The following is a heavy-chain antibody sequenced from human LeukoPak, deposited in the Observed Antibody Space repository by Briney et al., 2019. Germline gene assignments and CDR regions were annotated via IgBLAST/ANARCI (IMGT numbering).Heavy chain of an antibody. CDR3: SILGEAACTACDI. V-gene: IGHV1-2*06. CDR1: GYTFTGYY. Sequence: ASVKVSCKASGYTFTGYYMHWVRQAPGQGLEWMGRINPNSGGTNYAQKFQGRFTITRDTSISTAYMELSRLRSDDTAVYYCSILGEAACTACDIWGQGTMVTVSS. D-gene: IGHD6-13*01. J-gene: IGHJ3*02. CDR2: INPNSGGT.